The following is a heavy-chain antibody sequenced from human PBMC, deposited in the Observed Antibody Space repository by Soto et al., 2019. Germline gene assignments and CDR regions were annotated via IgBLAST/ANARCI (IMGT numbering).Heavy chain of an antibody. CDR2: IWYDGSNK. CDR3: ARDGYCSGGSCYSVPVFDY. V-gene: IGHV3-33*01. J-gene: IGHJ4*02. Sequence: QVQLVESGGGVVQPGRSLRLSCAASGFTFSSYSMHWVRQAPAKGLEGGAVIWYDGSNKYYEDSVKGRFTISRDNSKNTLYLQMNSLRAEDTAVYYCARDGYCSGGSCYSVPVFDYWGQGTLVTVSS. D-gene: IGHD2-15*01. CDR1: GFTFSSYS.